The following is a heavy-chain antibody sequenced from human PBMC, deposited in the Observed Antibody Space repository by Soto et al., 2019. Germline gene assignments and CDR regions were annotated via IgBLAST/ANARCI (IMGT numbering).Heavy chain of an antibody. Sequence: GGSLRLSCAASGFTFSSYAMSWVRQAPGKGLEWVSSISSSSSYIYYADSVKGRFTISRDNAKNSLYLQMNSLRAEDTAVYYCARDSRGSGYDTGYWGQGTLVTVSS. CDR1: GFTFSSYA. CDR3: ARDSRGSGYDTGY. J-gene: IGHJ4*02. D-gene: IGHD5-12*01. CDR2: ISSSSSYI. V-gene: IGHV3-21*01.